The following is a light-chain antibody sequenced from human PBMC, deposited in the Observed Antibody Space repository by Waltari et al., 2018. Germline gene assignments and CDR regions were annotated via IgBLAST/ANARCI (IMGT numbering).Light chain of an antibody. J-gene: IGLJ2*01. CDR3: SSYTSSSTLGV. Sequence: QSALTQPASVSGSPGQSITISCTGTSSDVGGYNYVSWYQQHPGNAPKLMIYDVSNRPSGVSSRFSGSKSGNTASLTISGLQAEDEADYYCSSYTSSSTLGVFGGGTKLTVL. V-gene: IGLV2-14*01. CDR1: SSDVGGYNY. CDR2: DVS.